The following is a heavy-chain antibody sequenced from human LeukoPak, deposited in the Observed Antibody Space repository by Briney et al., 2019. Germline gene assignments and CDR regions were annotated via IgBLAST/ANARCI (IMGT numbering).Heavy chain of an antibody. D-gene: IGHD2/OR15-2a*01. CDR1: GFTFSSYV. J-gene: IGHJ4*02. Sequence: GGSLRLSCAASGFTFSSYVMTWVRQAPGKGLMWVSRVNGDGSSTVYADSVKGRFTISRDNAKNTLYLQMNSLRAEDTAVYYCTRDLSPAHFWGQGTLVTVSS. V-gene: IGHV3-74*01. CDR2: VNGDGSST. CDR3: TRDLSPAHF.